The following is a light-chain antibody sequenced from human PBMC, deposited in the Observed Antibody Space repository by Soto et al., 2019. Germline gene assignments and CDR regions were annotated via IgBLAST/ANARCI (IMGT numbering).Light chain of an antibody. J-gene: IGKJ1*01. CDR2: NAD. CDR3: QQFSLYWA. CDR1: QTISSW. V-gene: IGKV1-5*01. Sequence: DSQMTQSPSTLSGSVVDRVTITCRASQTISSWLAWYQQKPGKAPKILIYNADTLESGVPSRFSGSGYGTEFILTISSLQPDDFATYYCQQFSLYWAFGQGTKVDI.